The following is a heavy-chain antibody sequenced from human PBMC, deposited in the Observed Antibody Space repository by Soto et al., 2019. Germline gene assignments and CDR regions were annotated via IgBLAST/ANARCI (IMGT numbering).Heavy chain of an antibody. J-gene: IGHJ4*02. CDR3: ARGGYCSNGVCYRAVDY. D-gene: IGHD2-8*01. V-gene: IGHV1-69*01. CDR2: IIPIFDTT. CDR1: GGTFSSSA. Sequence: QVQLVQSGAEVKKPGSSVKVSCKASGGTFSSSAISWVRQAPGQGLEWMGVIIPIFDTTNYAQKFQGRLTITADDSTSTAYMELSSLRSEDTAMYFCARGGYCSNGVCYRAVDYWGQGTLVTVSS.